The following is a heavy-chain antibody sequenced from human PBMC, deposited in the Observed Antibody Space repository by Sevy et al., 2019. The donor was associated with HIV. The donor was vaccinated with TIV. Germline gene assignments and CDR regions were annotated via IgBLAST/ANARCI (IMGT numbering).Heavy chain of an antibody. Sequence: SETLSLTCAVSGYSISSGYYWGWIRQPPGKGLEWIVSIYHSGSTYYNPSLKSRVTISVDTSKNQFSLKLSSVTAADTAVYYCARHGPSISDYYYYYMDVWGKGTTVTVSS. D-gene: IGHD6-6*01. V-gene: IGHV4-38-2*01. CDR2: IYHSGST. CDR1: GYSISSGYY. J-gene: IGHJ6*03. CDR3: ARHGPSISDYYYYYMDV.